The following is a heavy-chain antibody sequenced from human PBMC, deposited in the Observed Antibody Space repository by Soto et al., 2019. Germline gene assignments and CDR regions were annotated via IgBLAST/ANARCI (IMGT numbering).Heavy chain of an antibody. V-gene: IGHV4-34*01. CDR3: ARGPNFDILTGYSPDYYYYGMDV. J-gene: IGHJ6*02. Sequence: SETLSLTCAVYGGSFSGYYWSWIRQPPGKGLEWIGEINHSGSTNYNPSLKSRVTISVDTSKNQFSLKLSSVTAADTAVYYCARGPNFDILTGYSPDYYYYGMDVWGQGTTVTVSS. D-gene: IGHD3-9*01. CDR1: GGSFSGYY. CDR2: INHSGST.